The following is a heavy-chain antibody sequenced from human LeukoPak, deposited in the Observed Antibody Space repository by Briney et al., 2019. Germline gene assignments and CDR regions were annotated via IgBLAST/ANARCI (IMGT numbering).Heavy chain of an antibody. J-gene: IGHJ4*02. CDR2: ISYDGSNK. CDR1: GFTFSSYA. CDR3: ARDLQAAAGTSGFDY. V-gene: IGHV3-30*04. Sequence: PGRSLRLSCAASGFTFSSYAMHWVRQAPGKGLEWVAVISYDGSNKYYADSVKGRFTISRDNSKNTLYLQMNGLRAEDTAVYYCARDLQAAAGTSGFDYWGQGTLVTVSS. D-gene: IGHD6-13*01.